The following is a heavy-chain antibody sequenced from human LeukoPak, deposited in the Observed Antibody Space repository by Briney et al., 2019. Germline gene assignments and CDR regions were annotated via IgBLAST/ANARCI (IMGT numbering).Heavy chain of an antibody. D-gene: IGHD6-19*01. Sequence: GGSLRLSCAASGFTFGNAWMSWVRQAPGKGLEWDGRIKSKTDGGTTDYAAPVKGRFTISRDDSNNTLYLQMNSVKTEDTAVYYCTTSLYRSGWYGFDYWGQGTLVTVSS. CDR1: GFTFGNAW. V-gene: IGHV3-15*01. CDR3: TTSLYRSGWYGFDY. CDR2: IKSKTDGGTT. J-gene: IGHJ4*02.